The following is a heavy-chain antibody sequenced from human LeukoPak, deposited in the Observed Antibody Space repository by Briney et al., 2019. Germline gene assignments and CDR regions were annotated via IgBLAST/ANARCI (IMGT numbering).Heavy chain of an antibody. D-gene: IGHD1-7*01. CDR2: IYYTGTT. CDR3: STSTGTAYKRFDP. V-gene: IGHV4-39*07. J-gene: IGHJ5*02. Sequence: PSETLSLTCSVSGGSISSTTYYWDWIRQPPGKGLEYIGSIYYTGTTYYNPSLKSRVSISVDTSKNQFSLKLNSVTAADTAVYYRSTSTGTAYKRFDPWGHGTLVTVSS. CDR1: GGSISSTTYY.